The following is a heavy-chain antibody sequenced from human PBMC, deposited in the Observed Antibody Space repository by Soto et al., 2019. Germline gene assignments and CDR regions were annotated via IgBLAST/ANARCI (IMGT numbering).Heavy chain of an antibody. CDR2: INHSGST. D-gene: IGHD3-22*01. CDR3: ARGIAMKLVVHSDASDKYYLDS. CDR1: GGSFSGYY. Sequence: PSETLSLTCAVYGGSFSGYYWSWIRQPPGKGLEWIGEINHSGSTNYNPSLKSRVTISVDTSKNQFSLKMTSVAAADTAMYYCARGIAMKLVVHSDASDKYYLDSWGQGTLVTSPQ. J-gene: IGHJ4*02. V-gene: IGHV4-34*01.